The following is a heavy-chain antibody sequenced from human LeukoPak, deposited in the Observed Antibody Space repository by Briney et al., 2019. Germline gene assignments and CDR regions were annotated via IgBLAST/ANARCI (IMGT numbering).Heavy chain of an antibody. V-gene: IGHV3-7*03. CDR1: GFIFSDFS. J-gene: IGHJ5*02. Sequence: GGSLRLSCAVSGFIFSDFSMSWVRQAPGKGLEWVAKMDENDSEIFYVDSVKGRFTISRDNAKNSLYLQMNSLRAEDTALYYCAREGHYDSSRFDPWGQGTLVTVSS. CDR3: AREGHYDSSRFDP. D-gene: IGHD3-22*01. CDR2: MDENDSEI.